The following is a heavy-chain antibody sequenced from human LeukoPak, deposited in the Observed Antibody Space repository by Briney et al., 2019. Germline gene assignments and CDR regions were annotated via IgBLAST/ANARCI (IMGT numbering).Heavy chain of an antibody. J-gene: IGHJ4*02. D-gene: IGHD3-22*01. Sequence: ASVKVSCKVSGYTLTELSMHWVRQAPGKGLEWLGGFDPEDGETIYAQKFQGRVTMTEDTSTDTAYMELSSLRSEDTAVYYCATDLEYYYDSSDPRTGWGQGTLVTVSS. CDR2: FDPEDGET. CDR3: ATDLEYYYDSSDPRTG. V-gene: IGHV1-24*01. CDR1: GYTLTELS.